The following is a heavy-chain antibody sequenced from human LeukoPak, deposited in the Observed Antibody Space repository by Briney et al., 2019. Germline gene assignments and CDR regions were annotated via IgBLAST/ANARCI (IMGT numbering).Heavy chain of an antibody. Sequence: SETLSLTCTVSGYSISSGYFWGWIRQPPGKGLEWIGSIYHSGSTSYNPSLKSRVTISVDTSKNQFSLKLSSVTAADTAVYYCARLGHGVVREWGQGTLVTVSS. V-gene: IGHV4-38-2*02. CDR3: ARLGHGVVRE. D-gene: IGHD3-22*01. CDR2: IYHSGST. CDR1: GYSISSGYF. J-gene: IGHJ4*02.